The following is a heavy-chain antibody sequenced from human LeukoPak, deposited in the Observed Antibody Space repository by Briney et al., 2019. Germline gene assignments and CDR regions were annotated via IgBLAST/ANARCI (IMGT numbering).Heavy chain of an antibody. CDR3: VRDRGGSDY. J-gene: IGHJ4*02. Sequence: GGSLRLSCAASGFSFSSYEMNWVRQAPGKGLEWVSYISGSGTTIYYADSVKGRFTISRDNAKNSLYLQMNSLRAEDTAVYYCVRDRGGSDYWGQGTLVTVSS. D-gene: IGHD3-10*01. V-gene: IGHV3-48*03. CDR2: ISGSGTTI. CDR1: GFSFSSYE.